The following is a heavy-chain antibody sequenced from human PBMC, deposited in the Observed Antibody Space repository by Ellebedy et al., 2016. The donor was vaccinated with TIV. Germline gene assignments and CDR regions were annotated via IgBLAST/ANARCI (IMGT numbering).Heavy chain of an antibody. D-gene: IGHD6-13*01. CDR3: ARTGASYSSSWYDFDC. CDR2: ISSSSTYI. J-gene: IGHJ4*02. V-gene: IGHV3-21*01. Sequence: GEPLKISCAASGFTFSSFTMNWVRQAPGKGLEWVSSISSSSTYIHNADSVKGRFNLSRDNAKNSLYLQMNRLEVEETAVYYCARTGASYSSSWYDFDCWGQGTLVTVSS. CDR1: GFTFSSFT.